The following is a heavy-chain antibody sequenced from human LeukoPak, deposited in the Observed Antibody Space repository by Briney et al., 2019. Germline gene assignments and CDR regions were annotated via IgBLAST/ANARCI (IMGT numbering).Heavy chain of an antibody. CDR2: IYPGDSDT. D-gene: IGHD3-22*01. J-gene: IGHJ4*02. CDR1: GYSFTSYW. Sequence: GESLKIPCKGSGYSFTSYWISWVRQMPGKGLEWMGIIYPGDSDTRYSPSFQGQVTISADKSISTAYLQWSSLKASDTAMYYCARLPHPYYYDSSGYYSGYWGQGTLVTVSS. V-gene: IGHV5-51*01. CDR3: ARLPHPYYYDSSGYYSGY.